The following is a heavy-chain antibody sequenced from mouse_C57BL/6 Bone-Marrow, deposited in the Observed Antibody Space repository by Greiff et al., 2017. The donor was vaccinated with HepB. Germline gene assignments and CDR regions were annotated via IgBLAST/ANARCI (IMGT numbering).Heavy chain of an antibody. CDR2: IDPSDSYT. J-gene: IGHJ3*01. V-gene: IGHV1-69*01. Sequence: QVQLQQPGAELVMPGASVKLSCKASGYTFTSYWMHWVKQRPGQGLEWIGEIDPSDSYTNYNQKLKGKSTLTVDKSSSTAYMQLSSLTSEDSAVYYCVYYDYDSFAYWGQGTLVTVSA. CDR3: VYYDYDSFAY. D-gene: IGHD2-4*01. CDR1: GYTFTSYW.